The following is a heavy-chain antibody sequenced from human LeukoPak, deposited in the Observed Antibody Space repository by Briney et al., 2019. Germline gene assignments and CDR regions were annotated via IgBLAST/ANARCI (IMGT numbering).Heavy chain of an antibody. D-gene: IGHD5-18*01. J-gene: IGHJ4*02. CDR2: IKSDWSST. CDR1: GFTFSTSR. Sequence: GVTLRLSCAPSGFTFSTSRMSWLRQAPGKGLVWLSRIKSDWSSTIYAVPVKGRFTIYRDNANNTLYLQMNSLRAEETAVYYCAREVDKAMVVSSTNCGYWGQGTLVTVSS. CDR3: AREVDKAMVVSSTNCGY. V-gene: IGHV3-74*01.